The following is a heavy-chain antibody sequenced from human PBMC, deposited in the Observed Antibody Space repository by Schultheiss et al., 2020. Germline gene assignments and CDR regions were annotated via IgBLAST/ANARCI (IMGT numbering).Heavy chain of an antibody. V-gene: IGHV3-15*01. D-gene: IGHD3-16*01. CDR1: GFTFSDHY. J-gene: IGHJ5*02. Sequence: GGSLRLSCAASGFTFSDHYMDWVRQAPGKGLEWVGRIKSKADGGTTDYAAPVKGRFTISRDDSKNTLYLQMNSLKTEDTAVYYCARHDYWFDPWGQGTLVNV. CDR3: ARHDYWFDP. CDR2: IKSKADGGTT.